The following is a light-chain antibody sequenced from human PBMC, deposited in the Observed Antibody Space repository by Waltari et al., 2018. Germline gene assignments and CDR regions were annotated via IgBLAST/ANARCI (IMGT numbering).Light chain of an antibody. J-gene: IGKJ5*01. V-gene: IGKV3-11*01. CDR3: QQRRNWPIT. Sequence: EIVLTQSPATLSLPPGEGSTLSCRASQSVDYYLPWYQQKPGQAPRLLIHDASNRASGVPARFSGSGSGTDFSLTISSLEPEDFAVYYCQQRRNWPITFGQGTRLEIK. CDR1: QSVDYY. CDR2: DAS.